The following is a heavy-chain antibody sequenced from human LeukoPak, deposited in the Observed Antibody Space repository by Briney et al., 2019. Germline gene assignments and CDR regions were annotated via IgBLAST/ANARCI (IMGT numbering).Heavy chain of an antibody. CDR2: VSNSGAAT. D-gene: IGHD2-21*01. CDR1: GFTFSLSA. Sequence: GGSLRLSCAASGFTFSLSAMTWVRQPPGKGLEWVATVSNSGAATYYADSVKGRFSISRDNSKNTVSLEMSNLRTDDTAIYYCAKEAFLPALFDFWGQGSLVTVS. CDR3: AKEAFLPALFDF. J-gene: IGHJ4*02. V-gene: IGHV3-23*01.